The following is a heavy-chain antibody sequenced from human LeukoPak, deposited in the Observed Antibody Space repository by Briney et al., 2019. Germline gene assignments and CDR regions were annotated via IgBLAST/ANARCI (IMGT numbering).Heavy chain of an antibody. CDR1: GFTVSINY. J-gene: IGHJ3*02. CDR2: VYGGGST. Sequence: GGSLRLSCAASGFTVSINYMGWVRQAPGRGVEWVSVVYGGGSTYSADSVKGRFTISRDNSQNTLYLQMDSLRAEDTAVYYCARLSESSAYGAFDIWGQGTMVTVSS. D-gene: IGHD3-22*01. V-gene: IGHV3-66*02. CDR3: ARLSESSAYGAFDI.